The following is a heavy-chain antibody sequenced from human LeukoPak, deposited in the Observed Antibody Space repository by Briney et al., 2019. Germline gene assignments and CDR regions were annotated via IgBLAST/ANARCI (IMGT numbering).Heavy chain of an antibody. CDR2: ISGSGGST. J-gene: IGHJ3*02. V-gene: IGHV3-23*01. Sequence: GGSLRLSRAASGFTVSSNYMSWVRQAPGKGLEWVSAISGSGGSTYYADSVKGRFTISRDNSKNTLYLQMNSLRAEDTAVYYCAKDSYFGYSYGYGAFDIWGQGTMVTVSS. D-gene: IGHD5-18*01. CDR1: GFTVSSNY. CDR3: AKDSYFGYSYGYGAFDI.